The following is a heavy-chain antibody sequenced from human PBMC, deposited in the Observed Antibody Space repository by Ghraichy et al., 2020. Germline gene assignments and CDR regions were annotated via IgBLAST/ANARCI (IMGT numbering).Heavy chain of an antibody. CDR3: ARGPWYNWNYGGYFDY. D-gene: IGHD1-7*01. J-gene: IGHJ4*02. Sequence: GGSLRLSCAASGFTFSSYWMSWVRQAPGKGLEWVANIKQDGSEKYYVDSVKGRFTISRDNAKNSLYLQMNSLRAEDTAVYYCARGPWYNWNYGGYFDYWGQGTLVTVSS. CDR1: GFTFSSYW. CDR2: IKQDGSEK. V-gene: IGHV3-7*01.